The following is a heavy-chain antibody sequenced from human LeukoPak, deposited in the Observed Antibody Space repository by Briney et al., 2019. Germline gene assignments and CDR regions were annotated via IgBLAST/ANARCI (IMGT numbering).Heavy chain of an antibody. J-gene: IGHJ4*02. CDR1: GGSISSSSYY. CDR3: ARLTFHYDGSGYYFDY. CDR2: LHYGGST. Sequence: SETLSLTCTVSGGSISSSSYYWGWVRQPPGEGLEWIGSLHYGGSTYFNPSPKSRVTISVDTSKKQISLKQNSVTAADTAVYYCARLTFHYDGSGYYFDYWGQGTLVTVSS. V-gene: IGHV4-39*01. D-gene: IGHD3-22*01.